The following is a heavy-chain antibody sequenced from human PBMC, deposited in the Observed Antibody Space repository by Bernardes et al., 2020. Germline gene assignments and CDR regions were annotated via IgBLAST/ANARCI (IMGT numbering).Heavy chain of an antibody. Sequence: GGSLRLSCAASSYGMNWVRQAPGKGLEWVSFIPDTGGGTLYADPVKGRFTVSRDIPRNTVYLQMRSLRVEDTAVYYCAKGAWYCSGSSCPRILGYSYYYMDVWGKGTTVTVSS. V-gene: IGHV3-23*01. CDR1: SYG. CDR2: IPDTGGGT. J-gene: IGHJ6*03. D-gene: IGHD2-15*01. CDR3: AKGAWYCSGSSCPRILGYSYYYMDV.